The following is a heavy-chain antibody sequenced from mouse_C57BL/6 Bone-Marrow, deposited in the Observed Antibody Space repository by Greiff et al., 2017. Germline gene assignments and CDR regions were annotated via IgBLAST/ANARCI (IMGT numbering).Heavy chain of an antibody. CDR1: GFNIKDDY. CDR2: IDPENGDT. V-gene: IGHV14-4*01. CDR3: TPTPPIYDGYD. D-gene: IGHD2-3*01. J-gene: IGHJ3*01. Sequence: VQLQQSGAELVRPGASVKLSCTASGFNIKDDYMHWVKQRPEQGLEWIGWIDPENGDTEYASKFQGKATITADTSSNTAYLQLSSLTSEDTAVYYFTPTPPIYDGYDWGQGTLVTVSA.